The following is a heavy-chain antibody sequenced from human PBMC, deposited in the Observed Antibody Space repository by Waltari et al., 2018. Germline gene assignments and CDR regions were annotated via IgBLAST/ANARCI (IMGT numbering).Heavy chain of an antibody. CDR2: RHYSGTA. J-gene: IGHJ4*02. CDR3: ASPPPTVGSSFDF. V-gene: IGHV4-39*07. Sequence: QLQLQESGPGLVKPSETLSLTCLVSGDSISSNYFRWGWIRRPPGKGLEWIGHRHYSGTADYNPSLKGRASILVDTSRRHFSLELSSVTAADTAIYYCASPPPTVGSSFDFWGQGIQVTVTS. D-gene: IGHD4-17*01. CDR1: GDSISSNYFR.